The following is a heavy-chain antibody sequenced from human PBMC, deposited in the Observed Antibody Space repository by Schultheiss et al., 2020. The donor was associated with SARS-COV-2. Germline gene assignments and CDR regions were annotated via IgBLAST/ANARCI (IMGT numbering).Heavy chain of an antibody. V-gene: IGHV4-34*01. CDR2: IYHSGST. D-gene: IGHD3-3*01. Sequence: SQTLSLTCAVYGGSFSGYYWSWVRQPPGKGLEWIGEIYHSGSTNYNPSLKSRVTISVDTSKNQFSLKLSSVTAADTAVYYCARLENGYIDYWGQGTLVTVSS. J-gene: IGHJ4*02. CDR1: GGSFSGYY. CDR3: ARLENGYIDY.